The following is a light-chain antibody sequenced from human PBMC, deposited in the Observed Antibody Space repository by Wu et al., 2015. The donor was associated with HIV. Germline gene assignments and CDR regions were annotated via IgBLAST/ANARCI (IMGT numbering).Light chain of an antibody. CDR1: QSVTSS. CDR3: QYRSNRPT. V-gene: IGKV3-11*01. Sequence: EIVLTQSPATLSLSPGDRASLSCRASQSVTSSLAWYQQKPGQAPRLLMYDASNRATGIPARFSGGWSGTDFTLTISSLEPEDFAVYYCQYRSNRPTFGQGTNRGDQT. CDR2: DAS. J-gene: IGKJ2*01.